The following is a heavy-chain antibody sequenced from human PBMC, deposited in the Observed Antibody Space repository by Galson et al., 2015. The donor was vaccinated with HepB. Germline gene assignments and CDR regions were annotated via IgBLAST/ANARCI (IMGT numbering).Heavy chain of an antibody. V-gene: IGHV3-13*01. CDR1: GFTFSTYD. J-gene: IGHJ5*02. D-gene: IGHD6-19*01. CDR2: IDTFGGT. Sequence: SLRLSCAASGFTFSTYDMHWVRQEAGRGLEWVSGIDTFGGTYYPDSVKGRFTISRDNAKNSLYLQMNIMGAGDTAVYYCARAVAGTHWLDPWGRGILVTVSS. CDR3: ARAVAGTHWLDP.